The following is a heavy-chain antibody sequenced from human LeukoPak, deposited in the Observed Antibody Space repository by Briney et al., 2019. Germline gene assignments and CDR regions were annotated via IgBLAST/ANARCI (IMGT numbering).Heavy chain of an antibody. Sequence: PGGSLRLSCAASGFTFSNYWMHWVRQAPGKGLVWVSRINTDGSSTHYADSVKGRFTISRDNAKNSLYLQMNSLRAEDTAVYYCARDRGYTQDYWGQGTLVTVSS. CDR1: GFTFSNYW. V-gene: IGHV3-74*01. J-gene: IGHJ4*02. D-gene: IGHD5-12*01. CDR2: INTDGSST. CDR3: ARDRGYTQDY.